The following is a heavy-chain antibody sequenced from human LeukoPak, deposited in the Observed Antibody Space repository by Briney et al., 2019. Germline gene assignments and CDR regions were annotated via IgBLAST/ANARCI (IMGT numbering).Heavy chain of an antibody. V-gene: IGHV4-4*07. D-gene: IGHD5-18*01. CDR3: VRDKRGWLPEKNYYYYVDV. CDR2: IYTNGRT. CDR1: GVSVSNFY. J-gene: IGHJ6*03. Sequence: KPSETLSLTCAVSGVSVSNFYWSWIRQPAGKGLEWVGRIYTNGRTKYNPSLNSRVSLSVDTSKNQLSLRLASVTAADTAVFYCVRDKRGWLPEKNYYYYVDVWGKGTTVTVSS.